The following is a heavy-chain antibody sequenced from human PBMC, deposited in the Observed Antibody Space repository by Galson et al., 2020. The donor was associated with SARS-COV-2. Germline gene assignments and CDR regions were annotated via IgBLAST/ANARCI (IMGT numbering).Heavy chain of an antibody. J-gene: IGHJ6*02. CDR2: IDWDDDQ. D-gene: IGHD2-8*01. Sequence: SGPTQVKPTQTLTLPCSFSGFSLSTSGMCVSWIRQPPGKALEWHALIDWDDDQYYSTSLKTRLTIPKDTSKNQVVLTMTNMDPVDTATYYCAGIQEIFVLIVYYYCDMDVWGQGTMVAVSS. CDR3: AGIQEIFVLIVYYYCDMDV. CDR1: GFSLSTSGMC. V-gene: IGHV2-70*13.